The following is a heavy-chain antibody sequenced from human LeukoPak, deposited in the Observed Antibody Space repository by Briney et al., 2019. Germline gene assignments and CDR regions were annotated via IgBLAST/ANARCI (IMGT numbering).Heavy chain of an antibody. V-gene: IGHV3-23*01. CDR1: GFTFSSYA. CDR3: AKGSHYVSDAFDI. CDR2: ISGSGGST. D-gene: IGHD3-10*02. Sequence: AGGSLRLSCAASGFTFSSYAMSWVRQAPGKGLEWVSAISGSGGSTYYADSVKGRFTISRDNSKNTLHLQMNSLRAEDTAVYYCAKGSHYVSDAFDIWGQGTMVTVSS. J-gene: IGHJ3*02.